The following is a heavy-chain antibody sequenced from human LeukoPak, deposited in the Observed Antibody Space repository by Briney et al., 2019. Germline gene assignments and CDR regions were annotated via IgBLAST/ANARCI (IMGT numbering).Heavy chain of an antibody. V-gene: IGHV3-30*04. CDR1: GFTFSSYA. CDR2: ISYDGSNK. J-gene: IGHJ4*02. Sequence: SGGSLRLSCAASGFTFSSYAMHWVRQAPGKGLEWVAVISYDGSNKYYADSVKGRFTISRDNSKNTLYLQTNSLRAEDTAVYYCARDGRFGEPLDYWGQGTLVTVSS. CDR3: ARDGRFGEPLDY. D-gene: IGHD3-10*01.